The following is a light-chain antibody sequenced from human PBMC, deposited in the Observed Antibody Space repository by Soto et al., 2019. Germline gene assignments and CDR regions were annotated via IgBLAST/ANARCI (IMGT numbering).Light chain of an antibody. CDR2: DAS. J-gene: IGKJ4*01. CDR1: QSVSSY. CDR3: QQRTNRLT. Sequence: ETLLTQSPATLSLSPGERATLSCRASQSVSSYLAWYQQKPGQAPRLLIYDASNRATGIPARFSGSGSGTDFTLTISSLEPEDFAVYYCQQRTNRLTFGGGTKVEIK. V-gene: IGKV3-11*01.